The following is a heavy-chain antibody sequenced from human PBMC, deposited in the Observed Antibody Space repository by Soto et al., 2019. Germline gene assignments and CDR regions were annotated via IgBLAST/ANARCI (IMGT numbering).Heavy chain of an antibody. J-gene: IGHJ6*02. CDR3: ARPPLTIFGPSNDYYGMGV. V-gene: IGHV4-30-4*01. CDR1: GGSISSGEYY. Sequence: PSETLSLTCTVSGGSISSGEYYWTWIRQPPGKGLERIGYISYSGSTRYSPSLKSRVSITVDTSKNQISLNLASVIAEDRAVFYFARPPLTIFGPSNDYYGMGVWGQGTTVTVS. CDR2: ISYSGST. D-gene: IGHD3-3*01.